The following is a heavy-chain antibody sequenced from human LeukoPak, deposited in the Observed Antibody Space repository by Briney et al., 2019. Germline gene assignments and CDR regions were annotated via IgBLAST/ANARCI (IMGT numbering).Heavy chain of an antibody. CDR3: AKDADRAAAGLDFDY. D-gene: IGHD6-13*01. V-gene: IGHV3-9*01. CDR1: GFTFDDYA. Sequence: PGRSLRLSSAASGFTFDDYAMHWVRQAPGKGLEWVSGISWNSGSIGYADSVKGRFTISRDNAKNSLYLQMNSLRAEDTALYYCAKDADRAAAGLDFDYWGQGTLVTVSS. CDR2: ISWNSGSI. J-gene: IGHJ4*02.